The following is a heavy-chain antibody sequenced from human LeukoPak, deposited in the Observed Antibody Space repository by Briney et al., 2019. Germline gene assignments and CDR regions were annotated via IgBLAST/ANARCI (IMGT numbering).Heavy chain of an antibody. CDR2: INPNSGGT. CDR3: ARTYYDSSGYYYLNWFDP. Sequence: GASVKVSCKASGYTFTGYYMHWVRQAPGQGLEWMGWINPNSGGTNYAQKFQGRVTMTRDTSISTAYMELSRLRSDDTAVYYCARTYYDSSGYYYLNWFDPWGQGTLVTVSS. V-gene: IGHV1-2*02. J-gene: IGHJ5*02. CDR1: GYTFTGYY. D-gene: IGHD3-22*01.